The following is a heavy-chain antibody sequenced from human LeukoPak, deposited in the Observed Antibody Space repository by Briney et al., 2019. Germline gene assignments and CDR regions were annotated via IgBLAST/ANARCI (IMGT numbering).Heavy chain of an antibody. J-gene: IGHJ4*02. V-gene: IGHV1-2*02. CDR3: AMCLSGYYLGFDY. CDR1: GYTITGYY. CDR2: INPNSGGT. Sequence: ASVRVSCKASGYTITGYYMHWVRQAPGQGLEWMGWINPNSGGTNYAQKFQGRVTMTRDTSISTAYMELSRLRSDDTAVYYCAMCLSGYYLGFDYWGQGTLVTVSS. D-gene: IGHD3-3*01.